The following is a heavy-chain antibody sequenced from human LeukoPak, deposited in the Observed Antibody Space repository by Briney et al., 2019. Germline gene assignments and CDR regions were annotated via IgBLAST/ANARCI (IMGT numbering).Heavy chain of an antibody. Sequence: GSLRLSCAASGFTFSSYAMHWVRQAPGKGLQWVAVISYDGSNKYYADSVKGRFTISRDNSKNTLYLQMNSLRAEDTAVYYCARDSTKYCSGGSCNRFDYWGQGTLVTVSS. D-gene: IGHD2-15*01. CDR3: ARDSTKYCSGGSCNRFDY. CDR2: ISYDGSNK. V-gene: IGHV3-30*04. J-gene: IGHJ4*02. CDR1: GFTFSSYA.